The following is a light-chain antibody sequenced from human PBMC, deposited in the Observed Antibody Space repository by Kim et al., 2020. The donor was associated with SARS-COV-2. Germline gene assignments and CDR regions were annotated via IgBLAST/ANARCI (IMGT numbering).Light chain of an antibody. CDR3: QVWGSSSGVV. CDR2: DDS. CDR1: NFGSKS. J-gene: IGLJ2*01. Sequence: SYELTQPPSVSVAPGKTARITCGGNNFGSKSVHWYQQKPGQAPVLVVYDDSDRPSGIPERFSGSNSGNTATLTISRVEAGDEADYYCQVWGSSSGVVFGGGTQLTVL. V-gene: IGLV3-21*03.